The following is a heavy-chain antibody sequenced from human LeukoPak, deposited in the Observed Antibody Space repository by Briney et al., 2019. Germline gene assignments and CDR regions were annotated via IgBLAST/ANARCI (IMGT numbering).Heavy chain of an antibody. CDR3: AKGGLRGGTYNDDF. Sequence: GGSLRLSCAASGFAFSSYAMIWVRQAPGKGLEWVSAIRGGGGGTQYADSVKGRFTISRDNSKNTVYLQMNDLRVEDTAIYYCAKGGLRGGTYNDDFWGQGTLVTVSS. CDR1: GFAFSSYA. V-gene: IGHV3-23*01. D-gene: IGHD3-16*01. J-gene: IGHJ4*02. CDR2: IRGGGGGT.